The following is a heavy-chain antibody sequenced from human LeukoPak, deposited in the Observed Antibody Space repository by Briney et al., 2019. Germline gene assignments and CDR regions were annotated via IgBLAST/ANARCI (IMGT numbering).Heavy chain of an antibody. Sequence: GGSLRLSCAASGFTFSSCAMTWVRQAPGKGLEWVSSISDNGGATYYADSVKGRFTISRDNSKNTLYLQMNSLRAEDTAVYYCEKQQLSGKNYYYYGMDVWGQGTTVTVSS. J-gene: IGHJ6*02. V-gene: IGHV3-23*01. D-gene: IGHD6-13*01. CDR3: EKQQLSGKNYYYYGMDV. CDR1: GFTFSSCA. CDR2: ISDNGGAT.